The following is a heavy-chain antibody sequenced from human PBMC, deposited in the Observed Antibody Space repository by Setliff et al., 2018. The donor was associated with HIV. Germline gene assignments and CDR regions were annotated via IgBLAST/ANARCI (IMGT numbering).Heavy chain of an antibody. CDR3: SINSPLSS. J-gene: IGHJ4*02. V-gene: IGHV3-15*01. D-gene: IGHD6-6*01. CDR1: GFTLSDHY. CDR2: IKNRPAGGTT. Sequence: GGSLRLSCAASGFTLSDHYMDWVRQAPGKGLEWVGRIKNRPAGGTTEYAAPVKGRFTISRDDSKNMAYLQMNSLKIEDTALYFCSINSPLSSWGQGTLVTVSS.